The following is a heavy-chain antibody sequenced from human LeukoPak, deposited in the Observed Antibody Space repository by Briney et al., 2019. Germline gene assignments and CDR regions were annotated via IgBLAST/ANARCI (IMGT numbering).Heavy chain of an antibody. D-gene: IGHD5-12*01. V-gene: IGHV4-30-2*01. J-gene: IGHJ3*02. Sequence: SETLSLTCSVSGGSISSAGYYWSWIRQPTGKGLEWIGYIYHSGITYYNSSLRSRVTMSVDRSKNQFSLKLSSVTAADTAVYHCARVTYSGYDPLWAFDIWGQGTMVTVSS. CDR2: IYHSGIT. CDR3: ARVTYSGYDPLWAFDI. CDR1: GGSISSAGYY.